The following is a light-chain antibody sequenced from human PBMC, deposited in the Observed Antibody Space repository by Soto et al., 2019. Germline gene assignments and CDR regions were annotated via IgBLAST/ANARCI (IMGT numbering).Light chain of an antibody. V-gene: IGKV3-20*01. CDR3: QLYGNSPPRT. Sequence: EIVLTQSPGTLSLSPGERATLSCRASQSVSSSYLGWYQQKPGQAPRLLIYGASSRATGIPDRFSGSGSGTDFTLTIARLEPEDFAVYYCQLYGNSPPRTFGQGTKGEIK. CDR2: GAS. CDR1: QSVSSSY. J-gene: IGKJ1*01.